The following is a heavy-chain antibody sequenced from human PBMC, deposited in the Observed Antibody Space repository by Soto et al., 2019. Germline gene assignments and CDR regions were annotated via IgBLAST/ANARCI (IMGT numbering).Heavy chain of an antibody. Sequence: QVQLVQSGAEEKKPGASVKVSCKASGYTFVTYAMHWVRQAPGQRLEWMGWINAGNGNTKYSQKFQGRVTITRDTSASTAYMELGSLRSEDTAVYYCARPGGCSYCYDYWGQGTLVTVSS. CDR3: ARPGGCSYCYDY. CDR1: GYTFVTYA. V-gene: IGHV1-3*05. J-gene: IGHJ4*02. D-gene: IGHD5-18*01. CDR2: INAGNGNT.